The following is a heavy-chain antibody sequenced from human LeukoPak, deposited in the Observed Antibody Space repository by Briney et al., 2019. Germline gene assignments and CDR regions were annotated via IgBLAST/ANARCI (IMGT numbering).Heavy chain of an antibody. J-gene: IGHJ4*02. V-gene: IGHV3-74*01. D-gene: IGHD6-19*01. CDR2: INSDGSST. Sequence: GGSLRLSCAASGFTFSSYWRHWVRQAPGKGLVWVSRINSDGSSTSYADSVKGRFTISSDTAKNTLYLQMNSLRAEDTAVYYCAIDLGGYSSGWYSYWGQGTLVTVSS. CDR1: GFTFSSYW. CDR3: AIDLGGYSSGWYSY.